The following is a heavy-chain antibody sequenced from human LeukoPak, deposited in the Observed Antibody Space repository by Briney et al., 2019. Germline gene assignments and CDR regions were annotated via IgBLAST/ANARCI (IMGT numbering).Heavy chain of an antibody. V-gene: IGHV1-69*05. Sequence: GASVKVSCKASGGTFSSYAISWVRQAPGQGLEWMGGIIPIFGTANYAQKFQGRVTITTDESTSTAYMELSSLRSEDTAVYYCASEREMGLELDYWGQGTLVTVSS. CDR2: IIPIFGTA. CDR1: GGTFSSYA. D-gene: IGHD1-1*01. J-gene: IGHJ4*02. CDR3: ASEREMGLELDY.